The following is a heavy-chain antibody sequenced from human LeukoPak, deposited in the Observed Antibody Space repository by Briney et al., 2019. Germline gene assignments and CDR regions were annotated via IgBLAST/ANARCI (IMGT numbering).Heavy chain of an antibody. D-gene: IGHD6-6*01. CDR3: ARVGAWSSSSPPGAFDI. V-gene: IGHV4-59*01. J-gene: IGHJ3*02. CDR2: IYYSGST. CDR1: GGSISSYY. Sequence: SETLSLTCTVSGGSISSYYWSWIRQPPGKGLEWIGYIYYSGSTNYNPSLKCRVTISVDTSKNQFSLKLSSVTAADTAVYYCARVGAWSSSSPPGAFDIWGQGTTVTVSS.